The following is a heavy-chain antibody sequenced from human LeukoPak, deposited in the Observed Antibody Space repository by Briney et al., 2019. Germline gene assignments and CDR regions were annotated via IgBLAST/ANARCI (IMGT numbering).Heavy chain of an antibody. J-gene: IGHJ4*02. CDR1: GFTVSSNY. Sequence: GGSLRLSCAASGFTVSSNYMSWVRQAPGKGLEWVSIIYGGGSTYYADSVKGRFTISRDNSRNTVYLQMNSLRADDTAVYYCAREYGQSNYYFDSWGQGTLVTVSS. CDR3: AREYGQSNYYFDS. CDR2: IYGGGST. V-gene: IGHV3-66*02. D-gene: IGHD6-6*01.